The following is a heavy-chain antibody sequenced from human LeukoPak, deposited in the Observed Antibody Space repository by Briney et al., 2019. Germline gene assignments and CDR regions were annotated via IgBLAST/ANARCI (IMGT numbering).Heavy chain of an antibody. Sequence: KSSETLSLTCTVSGGSISSGSYYWSWIRQPAGKGLEWIGRIYTSGSTNYNPSLKSRVTISVDTSKNQFSLKLSSVTAADTAVYYCARDSVWFGEFNFDYWGQGTLVTVSS. D-gene: IGHD3-10*01. J-gene: IGHJ4*02. CDR2: IYTSGST. V-gene: IGHV4-61*02. CDR3: ARDSVWFGEFNFDY. CDR1: GGSISSGSYY.